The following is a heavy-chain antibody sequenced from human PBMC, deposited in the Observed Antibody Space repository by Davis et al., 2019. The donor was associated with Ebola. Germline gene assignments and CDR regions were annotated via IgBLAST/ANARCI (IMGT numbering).Heavy chain of an antibody. CDR3: ARDHGFTIFGYGMDV. CDR2: IYYSGST. V-gene: IGHV4-59*01. D-gene: IGHD3-3*01. CDR1: GGSISSYY. J-gene: IGHJ6*02. Sequence: MPSETLSLTCTVSGGSISSYYWSWIRQPPGKGLEWIGYIYYSGSTNYNPSLKSRVTISVDTSKNQFSLKLSSVTAADTAVYYCARDHGFTIFGYGMDVWGQGTTVTVPS.